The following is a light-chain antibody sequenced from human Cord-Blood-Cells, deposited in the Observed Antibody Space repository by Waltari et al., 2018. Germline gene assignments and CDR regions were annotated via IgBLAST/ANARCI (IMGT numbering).Light chain of an antibody. CDR1: QSVLYSSNNKNY. Sequence: IVMTQSPDSLAVSLGERATIHRKSSQSVLYSSNNKNYLAWYQQKPGQPPKLLIYWASTRESGVPDRFSGSGSGTDFTLTISSLQAEDVAVYYCQQYYSTLTFGGGTKVEIK. V-gene: IGKV4-1*01. CDR2: WAS. J-gene: IGKJ4*01. CDR3: QQYYSTLT.